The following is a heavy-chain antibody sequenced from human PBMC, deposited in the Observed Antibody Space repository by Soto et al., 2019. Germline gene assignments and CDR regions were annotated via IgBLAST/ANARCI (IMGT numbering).Heavy chain of an antibody. D-gene: IGHD2-2*01. CDR3: ARLGGYCSSTSCYGYYGMDV. V-gene: IGHV4-39*01. Sequence: QLQLQESGPGLVKHSETMSLTCTVSGGSISSGPYSWGWILQPPGEGLEWIGTFYYSESTYYNPSLESRVTISVDTSKNHFSLKVSSVTVADTAVYYCARLGGYCSSTSCYGYYGMDVWGQGTTVTVSS. CDR1: GGSISSGPYS. J-gene: IGHJ6*02. CDR2: FYYSEST.